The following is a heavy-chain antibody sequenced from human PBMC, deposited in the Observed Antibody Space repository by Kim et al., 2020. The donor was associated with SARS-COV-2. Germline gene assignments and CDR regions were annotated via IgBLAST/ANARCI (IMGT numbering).Heavy chain of an antibody. CDR2: ISGSGDST. CDR1: GFTFSSYA. Sequence: GGSLRLSCAASGFTFSSYAMNWVRQAPGKGLEWVSAISGSGDSTYYADSVKGRFTISRDNSKNTLSLQVNSLRAEDTAVYYCAKPLRSWTGGAFDIWGQGTMVTVSS. D-gene: IGHD6-13*01. V-gene: IGHV3-23*01. J-gene: IGHJ3*02. CDR3: AKPLRSWTGGAFDI.